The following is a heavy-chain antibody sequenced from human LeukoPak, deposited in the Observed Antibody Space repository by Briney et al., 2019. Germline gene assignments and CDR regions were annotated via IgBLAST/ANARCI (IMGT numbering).Heavy chain of an antibody. D-gene: IGHD3-16*01. CDR2: MNRDGGER. J-gene: IGHJ6*02. CDR3: ARDGGIIRFGGQDV. V-gene: IGHV3-7*01. CDR1: GFTFSDYW. Sequence: GGSLRLSRAASGFTFSDYWLSWVRQAPGKGLEWVANMNRDGGERNYVDSMKGRITISRDNAKNSLYLQMNSLRVEDTAVYYCARDGGIIRFGGQDVWGQGTTVTVSS.